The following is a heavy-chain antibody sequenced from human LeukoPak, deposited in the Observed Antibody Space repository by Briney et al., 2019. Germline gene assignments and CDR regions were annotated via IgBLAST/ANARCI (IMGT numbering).Heavy chain of an antibody. Sequence: GASVKVSCKASGGTSSSYAISWVRQAPGQGLEWMGGIIPIFGTANYAQKFQGRVTITTDESTSTAYMELSSLRSEDTAVYYCARVLDYDILTVFDPWGQGTLVTVSS. CDR3: ARVLDYDILTVFDP. J-gene: IGHJ5*02. D-gene: IGHD3-9*01. V-gene: IGHV1-69*05. CDR2: IIPIFGTA. CDR1: GGTSSSYA.